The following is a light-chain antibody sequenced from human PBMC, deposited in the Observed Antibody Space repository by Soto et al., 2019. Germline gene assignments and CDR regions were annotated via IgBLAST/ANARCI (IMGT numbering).Light chain of an antibody. CDR1: SSNIGAGYD. CDR3: QSYDISLRGYV. V-gene: IGLV1-40*01. Sequence: QSVLTQPPSVSGAPGQRVTISCTGGSSNIGAGYDVHWYQQLPGTAPKLLIYGNTDRPSGVPDRFSGSKSGTSASLAITGLQPEDEADYHCQSYDISLRGYVFGDGTKVTVL. J-gene: IGLJ1*01. CDR2: GNT.